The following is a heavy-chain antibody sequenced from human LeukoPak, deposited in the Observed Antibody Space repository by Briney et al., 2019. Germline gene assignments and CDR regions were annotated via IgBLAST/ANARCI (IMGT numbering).Heavy chain of an antibody. D-gene: IGHD3-10*01. CDR2: IKPISGGT. CDR3: ATNILVRDIINWFDP. Sequence: ASVKVSCKASGYSFADYYMHWVRQAPGQGLEWMGWIKPISGGTRSAQKFKGRVTMTRDTSISTAYMELSSLKYDDTAVYYCATNILVRDIINWFDPWGQGTLVTVSS. J-gene: IGHJ5*02. V-gene: IGHV1-2*02. CDR1: GYSFADYY.